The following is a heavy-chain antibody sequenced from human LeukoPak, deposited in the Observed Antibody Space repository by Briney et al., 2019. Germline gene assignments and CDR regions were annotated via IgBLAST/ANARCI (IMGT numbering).Heavy chain of an antibody. CDR3: ASSDGYNFYFDY. CDR2: ISYSGST. Sequence: SETLSLTCTVSGGSISNYYWSWIRQPPGKGLEWIGYISYSGSTNYNPSLRSRVTISVDTSKNQFSLKLSSVTAADTAVYYCASSDGYNFYFDYWGQGTLVTVSS. J-gene: IGHJ4*02. D-gene: IGHD5-24*01. CDR1: GGSISNYY. V-gene: IGHV4-59*12.